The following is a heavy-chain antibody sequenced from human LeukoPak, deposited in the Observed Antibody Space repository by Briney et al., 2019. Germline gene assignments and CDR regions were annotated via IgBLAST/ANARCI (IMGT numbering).Heavy chain of an antibody. CDR1: GYSFTSYW. V-gene: IGHV5-10-1*01. D-gene: IGHD6-19*01. Sequence: GESLKISWKGSGYSFTSYWISWVRQMPGKGLEWMGRIDPSDSYTNYSPSFQGHVTISADKSISTAYLQWSSLKASDTAMYYCATHPLGQWLVPNFWGQGTLVTVSS. CDR3: ATHPLGQWLVPNF. CDR2: IDPSDSYT. J-gene: IGHJ4*02.